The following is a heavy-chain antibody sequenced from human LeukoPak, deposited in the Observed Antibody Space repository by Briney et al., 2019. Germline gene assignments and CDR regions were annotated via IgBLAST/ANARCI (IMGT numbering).Heavy chain of an antibody. J-gene: IGHJ4*02. Sequence: SETLSLTRTVSGGSISSSSYYWGWIRQPPGKGLEWIGSIYYSGSTYYNPSLKSRVTISVDTSKNQFSLKLSSVTAADTAAYYCARWGTGPTAFDYWGQGTLVTVSS. CDR3: ARWGTGPTAFDY. CDR2: IYYSGST. D-gene: IGHD1-1*01. CDR1: GGSISSSSYY. V-gene: IGHV4-39*01.